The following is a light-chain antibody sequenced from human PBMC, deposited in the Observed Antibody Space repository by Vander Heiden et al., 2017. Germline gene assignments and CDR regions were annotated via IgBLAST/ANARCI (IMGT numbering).Light chain of an antibody. CDR2: DSD. J-gene: IGLJ2*01. V-gene: IGLV1-51*01. CDR3: GSWDSSLREV. CDR1: NIGHNH. Sequence: QSVLTQPPSVSAAPGQKVTISNIGHNHVSWYQQLPGTAPKLLSYDSDKRPSGIPDRFSGSKSGTSATLGITGLQTGDEADYYCGSWDSSLREVFGGGTKLTVL.